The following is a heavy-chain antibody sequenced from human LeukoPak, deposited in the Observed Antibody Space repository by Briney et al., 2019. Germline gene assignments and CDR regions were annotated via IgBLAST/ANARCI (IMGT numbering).Heavy chain of an antibody. CDR3: ARRVPYSRSSYWFDP. Sequence: SETLSLTCVVYGGSFSGYYWSWIRQPPGKGLEWIGEINHSGSTNYNPSLKSRVTISVDTSKNHFSLKLSSVTAADTAVYYCARRVPYSRSSYWFDPWGQGTLVTVSS. CDR1: GGSFSGYY. D-gene: IGHD6-6*01. J-gene: IGHJ5*02. V-gene: IGHV4-34*01. CDR2: INHSGST.